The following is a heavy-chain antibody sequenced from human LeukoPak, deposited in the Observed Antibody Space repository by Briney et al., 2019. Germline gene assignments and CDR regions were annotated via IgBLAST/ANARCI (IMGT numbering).Heavy chain of an antibody. J-gene: IGHJ4*02. CDR1: GFIFSSHA. D-gene: IGHD3-3*01. CDR3: ARDPGVVAFHYFDF. Sequence: GGSLRLSCAASGFIFSSHAMAWVRQAPGKGLEWVSAIGGLGSSTYYGDSVKGRFTISRDNSKNTVYLQMDSLRVEDTAVYYCARDPGVVAFHYFDFWGQGTLITVSS. CDR2: IGGLGSST. V-gene: IGHV3-23*01.